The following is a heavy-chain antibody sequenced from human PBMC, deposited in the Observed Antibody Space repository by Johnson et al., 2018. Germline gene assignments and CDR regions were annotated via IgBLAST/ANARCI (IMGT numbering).Heavy chain of an antibody. Sequence: EVQLGETGAEVKEPGETMKISCEGSGYSFTSYWIGWVRQMPGKGLEWMGIIYPGDSDTRYSPSFQGQVTISADKSISTAYLQWSSLTASDTAMYYCAKPGSFDAFDIWGQGTMVTVSS. CDR2: IYPGDSDT. J-gene: IGHJ3*02. CDR3: AKPGSFDAFDI. V-gene: IGHV5-51*01. CDR1: GYSFTSYW.